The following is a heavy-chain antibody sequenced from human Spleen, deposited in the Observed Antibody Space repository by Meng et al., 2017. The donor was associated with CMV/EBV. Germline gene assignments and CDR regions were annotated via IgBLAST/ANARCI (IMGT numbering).Heavy chain of an antibody. J-gene: IGHJ6*02. CDR1: GYTFTGYY. CDR3: ATSSDCSSTSCYMGYYYYGMDV. Sequence: ASVQVSCKASGYTFTGYYMHWVRQAPGQGLEWMGWINPNSGGTNYAQKFQGRVTMTRDTSISTAYMELSRLRSDDTAVYYCATSSDCSSTSCYMGYYYYGMDVWGQGTTVTVSS. D-gene: IGHD2-2*02. V-gene: IGHV1-2*02. CDR2: INPNSGGT.